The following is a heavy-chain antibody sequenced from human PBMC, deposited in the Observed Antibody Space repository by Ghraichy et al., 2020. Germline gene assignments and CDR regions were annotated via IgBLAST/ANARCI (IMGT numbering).Heavy chain of an antibody. D-gene: IGHD4-17*01. CDR3: GRDGATVTIDY. CDR2: IWYDGSKK. V-gene: IGHV3-33*01. CDR1: GFTFSSYG. Sequence: GGSLRLSCAASGFTFSSYGMHWVRQAPGKGLEWVAVIWYDGSKKYYTDSVTGRFTISRDNSKNTLYLQINSLRAEDTAVYYCGRDGATVTIDYWGQGTLVTVSS. J-gene: IGHJ4*02.